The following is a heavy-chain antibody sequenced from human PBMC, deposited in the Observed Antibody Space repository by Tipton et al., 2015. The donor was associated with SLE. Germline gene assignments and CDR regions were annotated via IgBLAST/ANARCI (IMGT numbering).Heavy chain of an antibody. CDR2: IYYSGST. D-gene: IGHD6-13*01. CDR1: GGSISSHY. J-gene: IGHJ5*02. CDR3: ARDGMGGANIAAP. Sequence: TLSLTCTISGGSISSHYWSWIRQPPGKGLEWIGYIYYSGSTNYNPSLKSRVTIPVDTSKNQFSLKLSSVTAADTAVYYCARDGMGGANIAAPWGQGTLVTVSS. V-gene: IGHV4-59*11.